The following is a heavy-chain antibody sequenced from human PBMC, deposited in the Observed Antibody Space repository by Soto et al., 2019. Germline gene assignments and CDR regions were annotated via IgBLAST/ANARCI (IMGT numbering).Heavy chain of an antibody. Sequence: PGESLKISCKGSGYSFTSYWIGWVRQMPGKGLEWMGIIYPGDSDTRYSPSFQGQVTISADKSISTAYLQWSSLKASDTAMYCCAVPKDSSGWAFDYWGQGTLVTVSS. J-gene: IGHJ4*02. CDR3: AVPKDSSGWAFDY. CDR2: IYPGDSDT. D-gene: IGHD6-19*01. V-gene: IGHV5-51*01. CDR1: GYSFTSYW.